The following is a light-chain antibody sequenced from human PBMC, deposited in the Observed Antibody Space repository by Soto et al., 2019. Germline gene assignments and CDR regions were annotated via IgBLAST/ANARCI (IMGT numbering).Light chain of an antibody. Sequence: EIVLTQSPGTLSLSPGERATLSCRASQSVSSSYSAWYQQKPGQAPRLLIYGASSRATGIPDRFSGSGSGTDFSLTISRLEPEYFAAYYCQQYGSSPLLTFGGGTKVQIK. V-gene: IGKV3-20*01. J-gene: IGKJ4*01. CDR3: QQYGSSPLLT. CDR1: QSVSSSY. CDR2: GAS.